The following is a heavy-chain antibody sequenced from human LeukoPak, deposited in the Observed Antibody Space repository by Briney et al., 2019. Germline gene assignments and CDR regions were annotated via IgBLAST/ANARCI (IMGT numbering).Heavy chain of an antibody. CDR3: AKDRVGGSGSYIFDY. V-gene: IGHV3-11*01. Sequence: PGGSLRLSCAASGFTVSNNYMSWIRQAPGKGLEWVGYITGSGEITSYGDSVKGRFTISRDNAKNTLYLQMNSLRAEDTAVYYCAKDRVGGSGSYIFDYWGQGTLVTVSS. D-gene: IGHD3-10*01. J-gene: IGHJ4*02. CDR1: GFTVSNNY. CDR2: ITGSGEIT.